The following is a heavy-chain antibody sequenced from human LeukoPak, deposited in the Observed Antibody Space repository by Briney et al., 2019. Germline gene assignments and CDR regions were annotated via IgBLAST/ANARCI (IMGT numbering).Heavy chain of an antibody. V-gene: IGHV4-59*08. CDR2: IYYSGST. J-gene: IGHJ4*02. Sequence: SETLPLTCTVSGGSISSYYWSWNRQPPGKGLEWIGYIYYSGSTNYNPSLKSRVTISVDTSKNQFSLKLSSVTAADTAVYYCARQVGSYSPFDYWGQGTLVTVSS. CDR1: GGSISSYY. D-gene: IGHD1-26*01. CDR3: ARQVGSYSPFDY.